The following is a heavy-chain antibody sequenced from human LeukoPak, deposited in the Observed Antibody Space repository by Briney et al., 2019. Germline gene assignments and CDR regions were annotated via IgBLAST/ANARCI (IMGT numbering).Heavy chain of an antibody. J-gene: IGHJ4*02. CDR3: ATPSIVGATVRLDY. V-gene: IGHV3-74*01. D-gene: IGHD1-26*01. Sequence: GGSVRLSCAASGFTFSSYWMHSSYWMHWVRQAPGKGLDRVSHINSDGSSTSYADSVKGRFTISRDNAKNTLYLQMNSLRAEDTAVYYCATPSIVGATVRLDYWGQGTLVTVSS. CDR1: GFTFSSYWMHSSYW. CDR2: INSDGSST.